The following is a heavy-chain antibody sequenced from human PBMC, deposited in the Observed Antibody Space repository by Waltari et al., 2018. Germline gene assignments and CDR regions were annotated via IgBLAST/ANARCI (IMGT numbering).Heavy chain of an antibody. D-gene: IGHD3-3*01. CDR3: ARARQTYYDFWSGYYTRTYFDY. CDR2: INHSGST. V-gene: IGHV4-34*01. CDR1: GGSFSGYY. J-gene: IGHJ4*02. Sequence: QVQLQQWGAGLLKPSETLSLTCAVYGGSFSGYYWSWIRPPPGNGLAWIGEINHSGSTNYNPSLKSRVTISVDTSKNQFSLKLSSVTAADTAVYYCARARQTYYDFWSGYYTRTYFDYWGQGTLVTVSS.